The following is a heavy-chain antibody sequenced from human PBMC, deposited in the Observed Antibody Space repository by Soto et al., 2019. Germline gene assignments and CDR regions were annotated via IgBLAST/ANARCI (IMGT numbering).Heavy chain of an antibody. Sequence: QVQLQESGPGLVKPSETLSLTCTVSGGSISSYYWSWIRQPPGKGLEWIGYIYYSGSTNYNPSLKSRAPISVDTSKNQCSLKLGSVTAADRAVYYCARFHAAGGFDYWGQGPLVTVSS. V-gene: IGHV4-59*01. CDR3: ARFHAAGGFDY. CDR1: GGSISSYY. CDR2: IYYSGST. D-gene: IGHD6-25*01. J-gene: IGHJ4*02.